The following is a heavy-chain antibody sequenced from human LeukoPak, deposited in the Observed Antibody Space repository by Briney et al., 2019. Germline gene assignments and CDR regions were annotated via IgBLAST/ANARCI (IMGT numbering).Heavy chain of an antibody. V-gene: IGHV1-2*02. D-gene: IGHD5-12*01. J-gene: IGHJ5*02. CDR2: INPNSGGA. Sequence: ASVKVSCKASGYTFTGYYMHWVRQAPGQGLEWMGWINPNSGGANYAQKFQGRVTMTRGTSISTAYMELSRLRSDDTAVYYCARSEDIVATIVGKNWFDPWGQGTLVTVSS. CDR3: ARSEDIVATIVGKNWFDP. CDR1: GYTFTGYY.